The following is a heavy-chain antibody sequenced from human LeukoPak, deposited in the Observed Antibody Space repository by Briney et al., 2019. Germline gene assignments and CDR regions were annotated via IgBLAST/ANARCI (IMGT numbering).Heavy chain of an antibody. V-gene: IGHV1-18*01. CDR3: ARGDCSGGSCYFKFDY. CDR2: ISAYNGNT. Sequence: ASVKVSCKVSGYTLTELSMHWVRQAPGQGLEWMGWISAYNGNTNYAQKLQGRVTMTTDTSTSTAYMELRSLRSDDTAVYYCARGDCSGGSCYFKFDYWGQGTLVTVSS. D-gene: IGHD2-15*01. CDR1: GYTLTELS. J-gene: IGHJ4*02.